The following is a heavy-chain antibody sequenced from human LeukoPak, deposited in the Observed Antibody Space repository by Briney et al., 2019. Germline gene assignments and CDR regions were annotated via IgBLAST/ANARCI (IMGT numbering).Heavy chain of an antibody. D-gene: IGHD3-10*01. V-gene: IGHV4-4*07. CDR3: ARDVYASETYYVGH. CDR2: FYTTGST. CDR1: GGSISSYY. Sequence: SETLSLTCTVSGGSISSYYWSWIRQPAGKGLESIGRFYTTGSTNYNPSLKSRVTISVDTARNQFSLKLSSVTAADTAVYYCARDVYASETYYVGHWGQGIPVTVSS. J-gene: IGHJ4*02.